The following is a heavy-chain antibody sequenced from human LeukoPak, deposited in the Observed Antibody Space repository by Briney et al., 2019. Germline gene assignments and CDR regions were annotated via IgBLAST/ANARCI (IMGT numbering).Heavy chain of an antibody. D-gene: IGHD3-16*02. V-gene: IGHV3-21*01. CDR3: ARLPYDYIWGSSRSYYFDL. CDR2: ISSSSTYT. CDR1: GFTFSSYW. J-gene: IGHJ4*02. Sequence: GGSLRLSCAASGFTFSSYWMHWVRQAPGRGLEWVSSISSSSTYTYYADSLKGRFTISRDNAKNSVYLQVNSLRAEDTAGYYCARLPYDYIWGSSRSYYFDLWGQGTLVTVSS.